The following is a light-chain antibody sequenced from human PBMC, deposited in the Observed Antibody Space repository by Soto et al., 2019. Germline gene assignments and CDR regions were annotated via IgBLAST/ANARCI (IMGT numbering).Light chain of an antibody. Sequence: DIQMTQSPTSLSASVGDRVTITCRASQIISSFLNWYQQKSGTAPKLLISATSSLQSGVPSRFSGSGSGTDFTLTIGSLQPEDFATYYCQQSYGTPYTFGQGTKVDIK. CDR1: QIISSF. CDR2: ATS. J-gene: IGKJ2*01. CDR3: QQSYGTPYT. V-gene: IGKV1-39*01.